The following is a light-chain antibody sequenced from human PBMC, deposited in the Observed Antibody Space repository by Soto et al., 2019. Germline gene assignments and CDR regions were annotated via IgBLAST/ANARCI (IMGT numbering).Light chain of an antibody. Sequence: QSALTQPRSVSGSPGQSVTISCTGTSSDVGAYNYVSWYQQHPGKAPKVMIYDVNKRPSGVPDRFSGSKSDNTASRTISGLQAEDESDYYCCAYAGSYSLVFGGGTKLTVL. CDR1: SSDVGAYNY. J-gene: IGLJ2*01. V-gene: IGLV2-11*01. CDR3: CAYAGSYSLV. CDR2: DVN.